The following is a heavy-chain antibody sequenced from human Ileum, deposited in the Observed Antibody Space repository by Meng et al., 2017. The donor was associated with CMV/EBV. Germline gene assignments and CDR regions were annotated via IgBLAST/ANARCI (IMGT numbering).Heavy chain of an antibody. CDR3: EHRPGRDYNEGFDY. CDR2: IYWNDDK. D-gene: IGHD4-11*01. V-gene: IGHV2-5*01. Sequence: SEFSLTTSGVGVGWSRQPPGKALEWLALIYWNDDKRYSPSLKSRLTSTKNTSKNQVVLTMTNMDPVDTATYYCEHRPGRDYNEGFDYWGQGTLVTVSS. J-gene: IGHJ4*02. CDR1: EFSLTTSGVG.